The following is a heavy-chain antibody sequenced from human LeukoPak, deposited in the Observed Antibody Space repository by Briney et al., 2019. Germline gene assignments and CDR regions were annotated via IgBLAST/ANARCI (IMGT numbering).Heavy chain of an antibody. D-gene: IGHD3-10*01. J-gene: IGHJ4*02. V-gene: IGHV3-23*01. CDR3: AKRTSLWFGEFDY. CDR1: GFTFSSYA. CDR2: ISGSGGST. Sequence: PGGSLRLSCAASGFTFSSYAMSWVRQAPGKGLEWVSAISGSGGSTYYADSVKGRFTISRDNSKSTLYLQMNSLRAEDTAVYYCAKRTSLWFGEFDYWGQGTLVTVSS.